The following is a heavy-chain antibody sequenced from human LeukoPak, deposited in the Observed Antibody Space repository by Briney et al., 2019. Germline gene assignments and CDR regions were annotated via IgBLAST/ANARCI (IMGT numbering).Heavy chain of an antibody. J-gene: IGHJ4*02. CDR1: GFNFSTYA. CDR2: ISSNGGTT. D-gene: IGHD3-22*01. V-gene: IGHV3-64*01. CDR3: ARAHYDTSGYYADY. Sequence: GGSLRLSCAASGFNFSTYAMHWVHQAPGKGLEYVSAISSNGGTTYYANSVRGRFTISRDNSTNTPYLQLRSLRAEDMAVYYCARAHYDTSGYYADYWGQGTLVTVPS.